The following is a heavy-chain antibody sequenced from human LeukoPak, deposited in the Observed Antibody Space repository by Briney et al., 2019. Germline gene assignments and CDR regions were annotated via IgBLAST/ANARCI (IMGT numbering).Heavy chain of an antibody. Sequence: GGSLRLSCAASGFTFSSYSMNWVRQAPGKGLEWVSSISSSSSYIYYADSVKGRFTISRDNAKNSLYLQMNSLRAEGTAVYYCARVGGVVVTAIDYWGQGTLVTVSS. CDR2: ISSSSSYI. J-gene: IGHJ4*02. V-gene: IGHV3-21*01. CDR1: GFTFSSYS. CDR3: ARVGGVVVTAIDY. D-gene: IGHD2-21*02.